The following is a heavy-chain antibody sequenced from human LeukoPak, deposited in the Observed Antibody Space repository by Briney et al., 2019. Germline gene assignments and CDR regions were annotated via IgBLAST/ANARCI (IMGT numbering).Heavy chain of an antibody. J-gene: IGHJ6*02. CDR2: ISAYNGNT. CDR1: GYTFTSYG. V-gene: IGHV1-18*01. Sequence: ASVKVSCKASGYTFTSYGISWVRQAPGQGLEWVGWISAYNGNTNYAQKLQGRVTMTTDTSTSTAYKVLRSLRSDDTAVYYCARDKRGTYYYYYYGMDVWGQGTTVTVSS. CDR3: ARDKRGTYYYYYYGMDV. D-gene: IGHD1-1*01.